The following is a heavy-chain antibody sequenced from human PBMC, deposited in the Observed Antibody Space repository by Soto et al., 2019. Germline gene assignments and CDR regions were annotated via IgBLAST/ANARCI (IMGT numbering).Heavy chain of an antibody. J-gene: IGHJ4*02. D-gene: IGHD3-22*01. Sequence: SVKVSCKASGGTFSSYAISWVRQAPGQGLEWMGGIIPIFGTANYAQKFQGRVTITADESTSTAYMELSSLRSEDTAVYYCARDKSPYDSSGYYYLFDYWGQGTLVTVYS. CDR1: GGTFSSYA. CDR3: ARDKSPYDSSGYYYLFDY. CDR2: IIPIFGTA. V-gene: IGHV1-69*13.